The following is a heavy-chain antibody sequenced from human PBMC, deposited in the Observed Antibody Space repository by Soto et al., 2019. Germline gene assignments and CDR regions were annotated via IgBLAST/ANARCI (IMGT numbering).Heavy chain of an antibody. J-gene: IGHJ6*02. V-gene: IGHV4-61*01. CDR2: IYYSGST. D-gene: IGHD3-10*01. CDR1: GGSVSSGSYY. Sequence: SETLSLTCNVSGGSVSSGSYYWSWIRQPPGKGLEWIGYIYYSGSTNYNPSLKSRVTISVDTSKNQFSLKLSSVTAADTAVYYCARASMVRAYGMDVWGQGTTVTVSS. CDR3: ARASMVRAYGMDV.